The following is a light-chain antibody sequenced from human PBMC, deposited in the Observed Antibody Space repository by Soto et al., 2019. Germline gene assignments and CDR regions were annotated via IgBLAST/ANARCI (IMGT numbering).Light chain of an antibody. CDR3: QQYHNWPPYT. CDR1: QTVSTN. J-gene: IGKJ2*01. Sequence: EIVMTQSPGTLSVSPGERATLSCRASQTVSTNVAWYQQKPGQSPRLLVYAASTRATGIPARFSGSGSGTEFTLTISSLQSEDFALYYCQQYHNWPPYTFGQGTKLEVK. V-gene: IGKV3-15*01. CDR2: AAS.